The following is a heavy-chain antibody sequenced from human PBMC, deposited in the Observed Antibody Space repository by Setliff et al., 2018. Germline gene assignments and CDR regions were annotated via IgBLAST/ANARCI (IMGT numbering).Heavy chain of an antibody. Sequence: SETLSLTCIVSGDSVSATSFYWAWIRQSPRKGLEWVGSISYSGNTHYNPSLMSRVTISLDTSNNRFSLKVNSVSAADTAMYFCARDGRLYGVPFDYWGRGTLVTVSS. CDR1: GDSVSATSFY. CDR2: ISYSGNT. CDR3: ARDGRLYGVPFDY. D-gene: IGHD4-17*01. J-gene: IGHJ4*01. V-gene: IGHV4-39*07.